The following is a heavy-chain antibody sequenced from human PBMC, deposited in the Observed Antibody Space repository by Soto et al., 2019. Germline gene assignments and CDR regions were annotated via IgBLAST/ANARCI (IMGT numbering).Heavy chain of an antibody. CDR3: AREVGYGLIDG. D-gene: IGHD5-18*01. CDR2: INAYNGNT. CDR1: GYTFTSYG. J-gene: IGHJ4*02. V-gene: IGHV1-18*01. Sequence: QVQLVQSGGEVKKPGASVKVSCKASGYTFTSYGISWVRQAPGQGLEWMGWINAYNGNTNYAQKVQXXVTMTTDTSTSTAYMELRSLRADDTAVYYCAREVGYGLIDGWGQGTLVTVSS.